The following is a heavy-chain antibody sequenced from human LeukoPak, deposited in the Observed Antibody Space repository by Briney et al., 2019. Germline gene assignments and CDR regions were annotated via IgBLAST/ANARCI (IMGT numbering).Heavy chain of an antibody. V-gene: IGHV4-59*01. J-gene: IGHJ4*02. CDR1: GGSISSYY. CDR3: ARADWTVTVDY. CDR2: IYYSGST. D-gene: IGHD4-17*01. Sequence: SETLSLTCTVSGGSISSYYWSWIRQPPGKGLEWIGYIYYSGSTNYNPSLKSRVTISVDTSKNQFSLKLSSVTAADTAVYYCARADWTVTVDYWGQGTLVTVSS.